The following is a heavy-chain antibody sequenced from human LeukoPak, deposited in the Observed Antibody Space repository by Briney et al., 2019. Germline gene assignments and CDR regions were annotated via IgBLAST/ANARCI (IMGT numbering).Heavy chain of an antibody. CDR1: GYTFISYG. CDR3: ARVVGGSYYSANCFDY. J-gene: IGHJ4*02. D-gene: IGHD1-26*01. V-gene: IGHV1-18*01. CDR2: ISAYNGNT. Sequence: ASVTVSCKPSGYTFISYGISWVRQAPGQGLEWMGWISAYNGNTNYAQKLQGRVTMTTDTSTSTAYMELRGLRSDDTAVYYCARVVGGSYYSANCFDYWGQGTLVTVSS.